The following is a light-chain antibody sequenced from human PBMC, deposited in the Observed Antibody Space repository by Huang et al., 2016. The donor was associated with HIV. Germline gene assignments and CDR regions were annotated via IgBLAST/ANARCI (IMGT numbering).Light chain of an antibody. CDR3: QQYNNWPPWT. CDR1: QSVSSN. CDR2: GAS. Sequence: EIVMTQSPATLSVSPGERATLSCRASQSVSSNLAWYQQTPGQAPRLLIYGASTRAPGVPARFSGSGSGTEFTLTISSLQSKDFAVYYCQQYNNWPPWTFGQGTKVEIK. J-gene: IGKJ1*01. V-gene: IGKV3-15*01.